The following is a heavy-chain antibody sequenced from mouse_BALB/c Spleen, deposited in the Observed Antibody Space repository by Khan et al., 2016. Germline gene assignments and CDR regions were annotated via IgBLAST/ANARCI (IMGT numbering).Heavy chain of an antibody. CDR3: ARRGYGSSSYAMDY. Sequence: QVQLKQSGPELKKPGETVKISCKASGYTFTNYGMNWVKQAPGKGLKWMGWINTYTGEPTYADDFKGRFAFSLETSASTAYLQINNLKNEDMATYFCARRGYGSSSYAMDYWGQGTSVTVSS. CDR2: INTYTGEP. J-gene: IGHJ4*01. V-gene: IGHV9-1*02. D-gene: IGHD1-1*01. CDR1: GYTFTNYG.